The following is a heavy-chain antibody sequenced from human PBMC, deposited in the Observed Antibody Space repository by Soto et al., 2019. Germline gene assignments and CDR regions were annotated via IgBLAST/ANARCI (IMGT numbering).Heavy chain of an antibody. CDR1: GGSISSGDYY. J-gene: IGHJ5*02. V-gene: IGHV4-30-4*01. CDR2: IFYNGST. Sequence: NPSETLSLSYTVSGGSISSGDYYWSWIRQPPGKALEWIGYIFYNGSTFYNPSLKSRVTMSVDTSKNQFTLKLTSVTAADTAVYHCARDRYYYDFSGHYHWFDRWGQGTLVTVSS. CDR3: ARDRYYYDFSGHYHWFDR. D-gene: IGHD3-22*01.